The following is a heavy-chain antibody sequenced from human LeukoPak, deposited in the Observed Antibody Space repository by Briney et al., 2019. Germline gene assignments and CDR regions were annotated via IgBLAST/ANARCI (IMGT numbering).Heavy chain of an antibody. CDR2: ISDSGGST. J-gene: IGHJ4*02. V-gene: IGHV3-23*01. Sequence: GGSLRLSCAVSGITLSNYGMSWVRQAPGKGLEWVAGISDSGGSTSYADSVKGRFTISRDNPKNTLYLQMNSLRAEDTDVDFCXXXXXVXXVXXVGFXKAAYYFDSWGQGALVTVSS. CDR3: XXXXXVXXVXXVGFXKAAYYFDS. CDR1: GITLSNYG. D-gene: IGHD6-25*01.